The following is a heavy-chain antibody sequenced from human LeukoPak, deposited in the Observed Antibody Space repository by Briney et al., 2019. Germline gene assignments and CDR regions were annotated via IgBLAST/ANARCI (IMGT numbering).Heavy chain of an antibody. D-gene: IGHD4-23*01. CDR3: ARVASRTTVVIPYAFDI. CDR1: SGSLTNYY. J-gene: IGHJ3*02. V-gene: IGHV4-59*01. Sequence: PETLSLTCTVSSGSLTNYYWSWIRQPPEKRREWVGSVNCSGSANYRPSLESRATISVDTSKNQFSLKLSSVTAADTAVYYCARVASRTTVVIPYAFDIWGQGTMVTVSS. CDR2: VNCSGSA.